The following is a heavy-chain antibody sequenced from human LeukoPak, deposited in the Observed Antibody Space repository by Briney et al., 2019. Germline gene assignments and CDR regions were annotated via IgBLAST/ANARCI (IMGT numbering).Heavy chain of an antibody. CDR2: INPNSGGT. CDR1: GYTFTGYF. Sequence: ASVKVSCKASGYTFTGYFMHWVRQAPGQGFEWMGWINPNSGGTTYAQKFQGRVIMTRDTSISTAYIELSRLRSDDTAVYYCARDLDGSSGCDYWGQGTLVTVSS. V-gene: IGHV1-2*02. J-gene: IGHJ4*02. CDR3: ARDLDGSSGCDY. D-gene: IGHD6-13*01.